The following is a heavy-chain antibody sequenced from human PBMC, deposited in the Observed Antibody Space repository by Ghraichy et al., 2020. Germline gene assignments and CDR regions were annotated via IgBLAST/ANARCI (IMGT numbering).Heavy chain of an antibody. Sequence: SQTLSLTCTVSGGSISSYYWSWIRQPPGKGLEWIGYIYYSGSTNYNPSLKSRVTISVDTSKNQFSLKLSSVTAADTAVYYCARGIVRGATPIDYWGQGTLVTVSS. CDR3: ARGIVRGATPIDY. CDR1: GGSISSYY. J-gene: IGHJ4*02. D-gene: IGHD2-15*01. V-gene: IGHV4-59*01. CDR2: IYYSGST.